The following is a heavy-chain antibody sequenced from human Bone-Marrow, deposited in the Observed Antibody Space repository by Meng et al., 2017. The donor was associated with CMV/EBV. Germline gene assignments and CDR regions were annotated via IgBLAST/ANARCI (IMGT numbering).Heavy chain of an antibody. CDR1: GGSFSGYY. D-gene: IGHD2-2*01. CDR3: ARSSTSCDFDY. V-gene: IGHV4-34*01. J-gene: IGHJ4*02. CDR2: INHSGST. Sequence: GSLRLSCAVYGGSFSGYYWSWIRQPPGKGLEWIGEINHSGSTNYNPSLKSRVTISVDTSKNQFSLKLSSVTAADTAVYYCARSSTSCDFDYWGQGTLVTVSS.